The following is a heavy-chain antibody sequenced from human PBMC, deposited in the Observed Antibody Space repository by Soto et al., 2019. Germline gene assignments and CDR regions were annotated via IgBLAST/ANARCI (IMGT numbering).Heavy chain of an antibody. Sequence: LRLSCLASGFTFSDFAMTWVRHVPGRGLEWVASLDGAGGSTYYAESVRGRLSISRDNSQNTLFLQMKRLTVDDTAIYYCAAPRDEYGSGVSWFTYGMDIWGQGTTVTVSS. J-gene: IGHJ6*02. CDR1: GFTFSDFA. V-gene: IGHV3-23*01. CDR2: LDGAGGST. D-gene: IGHD3-10*01. CDR3: AAPRDEYGSGVSWFTYGMDI.